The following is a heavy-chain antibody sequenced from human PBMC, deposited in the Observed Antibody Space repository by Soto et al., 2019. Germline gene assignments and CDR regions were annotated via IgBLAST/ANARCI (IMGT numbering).Heavy chain of an antibody. V-gene: IGHV1-3*05. D-gene: IGHD2-21*01. CDR3: ARSIVGVPALHY. Sequence: QVQLVQSGAEEKKPGASVKVSCKASGYTFTSYAMHWVRQAPGQRLEWMGWINAGNGNTKYSQKFQGRVTITRDTPASTADMELSSLRSEDTAVYYCARSIVGVPALHYWGQGAPVTVSS. CDR2: INAGNGNT. CDR1: GYTFTSYA. J-gene: IGHJ4*02.